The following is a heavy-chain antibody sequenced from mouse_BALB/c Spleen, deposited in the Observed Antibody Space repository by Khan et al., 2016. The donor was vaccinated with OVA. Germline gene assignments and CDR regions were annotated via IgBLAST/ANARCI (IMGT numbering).Heavy chain of an antibody. CDR3: ARAYYYGAWFAY. J-gene: IGHJ3*01. CDR1: GFSLTTYG. CDR2: IWAGGST. Sequence: QVRLQQSGPGLVAPSQSLSITCTVSGFSLTTYGVHWVRQPPGKGLEWLGVIWAGGSTNYNSALMSRLSISKDNSKSQACLKMNSLQTDDTSMYYCARAYYYGAWFAYWGQGTLVTVSA. V-gene: IGHV2-9*02. D-gene: IGHD1-1*01.